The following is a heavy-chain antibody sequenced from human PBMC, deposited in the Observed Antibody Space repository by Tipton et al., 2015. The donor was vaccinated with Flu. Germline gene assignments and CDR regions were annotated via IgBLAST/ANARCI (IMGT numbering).Heavy chain of an antibody. CDR2: ISDSGGA. Sequence: TLSLTCSVSGDSIRSSSYYWGWIRQPPHKGREWVGSISDSGGAYYSPSLKSRVTISVDTSKNQFSLKLSSVTAADTAVYYCARALYSTGWIWEFWGQGTLVTVSS. D-gene: IGHD6-19*01. V-gene: IGHV4-39*07. J-gene: IGHJ4*02. CDR3: ARALYSTGWIWEF. CDR1: GDSIRSSSYY.